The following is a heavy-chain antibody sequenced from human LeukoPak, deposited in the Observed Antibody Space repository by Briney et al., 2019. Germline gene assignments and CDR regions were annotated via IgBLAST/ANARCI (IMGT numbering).Heavy chain of an antibody. Sequence: PSETLSLTCTVSGGSISSYYWSWIRQPPGKGLEWIGYIYYSGSTNYNPSLKSRVTISVDTSKNQFSLKLSSVTAADTAVYYCARGLQLALNWFDPWGQGTLVTVSS. CDR3: ARGLQLALNWFDP. D-gene: IGHD6-6*01. J-gene: IGHJ5*02. V-gene: IGHV4-59*12. CDR2: IYYSGST. CDR1: GGSISSYY.